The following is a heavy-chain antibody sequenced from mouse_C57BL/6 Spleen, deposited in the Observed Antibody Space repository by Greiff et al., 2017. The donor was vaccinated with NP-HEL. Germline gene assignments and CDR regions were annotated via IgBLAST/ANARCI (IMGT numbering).Heavy chain of an antibody. CDR2: IYPGDGDT. D-gene: IGHD1-1*01. J-gene: IGHJ1*03. CDR1: GYAFSSYW. CDR3: ARRNYYGSGGYFDV. V-gene: IGHV1-80*01. Sequence: QVQLQQSGAELVKPGASVKISCKASGYAFSSYWMNWVKQRPGKGLEWIGQIYPGDGDTNYNGKFKGKATLTADKSSSTAYMQLSSLTSEDSAVYVCARRNYYGSGGYFDVWGTGTTVTVSS.